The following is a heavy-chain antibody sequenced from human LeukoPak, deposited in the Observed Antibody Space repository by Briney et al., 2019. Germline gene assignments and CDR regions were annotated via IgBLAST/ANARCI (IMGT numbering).Heavy chain of an antibody. J-gene: IGHJ6*03. Sequence: GRSLRLSCAGSGFTFDEHAMHWVRQAPGKGLEWVSGISWNSGSIAYGDSVKGRFTISRDNAKNLLFLQMSSLRAADTALYYCVKGHCSSSSCFPNYYYYMDVWGTGTTVTVSS. CDR3: VKGHCSSSSCFPNYYYYMDV. D-gene: IGHD2-15*01. CDR1: GFTFDEHA. CDR2: ISWNSGSI. V-gene: IGHV3-9*01.